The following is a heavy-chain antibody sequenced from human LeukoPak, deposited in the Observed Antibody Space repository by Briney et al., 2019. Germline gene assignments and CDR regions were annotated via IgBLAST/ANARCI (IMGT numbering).Heavy chain of an antibody. J-gene: IGHJ3*02. V-gene: IGHV4-38-2*01. CDR2: IYHSGST. D-gene: IGHD6-13*01. CDR1: GYSISSGYY. Sequence: SETLSLTCAVSGYSISSGYYWGWIRQPPGKGLEWIGSIYHSGSTYYNPSLKSRVTISVDTSKNQFSLKLSSVTAADTAVYYCARSFSRFFIGAAGTVDAFDIWGQGTMVTVSS. CDR3: ARSFSRFFIGAAGTVDAFDI.